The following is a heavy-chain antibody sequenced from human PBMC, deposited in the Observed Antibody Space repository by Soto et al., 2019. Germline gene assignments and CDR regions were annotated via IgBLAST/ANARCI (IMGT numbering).Heavy chain of an antibody. D-gene: IGHD1-26*01. Sequence: QMQLVQSGAEVKKTGSSVTVSCKALGNTFTYRYLHWVRQAPGQALEWMGWITPFSGDVHSAQKFPGRVTITRDRSINTAYMQMSSLRSEDTAMYFCASGGAVSGPFTWELPDHWGQGTLVTVSS. V-gene: IGHV1-45*02. J-gene: IGHJ4*02. CDR2: ITPFSGDV. CDR3: ASGGAVSGPFTWELPDH. CDR1: GNTFTYRY.